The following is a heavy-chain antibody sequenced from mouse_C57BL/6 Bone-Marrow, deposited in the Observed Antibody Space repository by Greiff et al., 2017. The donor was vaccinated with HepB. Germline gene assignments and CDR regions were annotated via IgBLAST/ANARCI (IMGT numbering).Heavy chain of an antibody. V-gene: IGHV1-55*01. Sequence: QVQLQQPGAELVKPGASLKMSCKASGYTFTSYWITWVKQRPGQGLEWIGDIYPGSGSTNYNEKFKSKATLTVDTSSSTAYMQLSSLTSEDSAVYYCAREGYLTGTYYYAMDYWGQGTSVTVSS. CDR2: IYPGSGST. CDR1: GYTFTSYW. CDR3: AREGYLTGTYYYAMDY. J-gene: IGHJ4*01. D-gene: IGHD4-1*01.